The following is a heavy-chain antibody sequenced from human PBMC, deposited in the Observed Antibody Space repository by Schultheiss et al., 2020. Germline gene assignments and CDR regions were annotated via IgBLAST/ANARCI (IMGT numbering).Heavy chain of an antibody. CDR2: IKSKTDGGTT. D-gene: IGHD6-19*01. Sequence: GGSLRLSCAASGFTFSNSWMSWVRQAPGKGLEWVGRIKSKTDGGTTDYAAPVKGRFIISRDDSKNTLYLQMNSLKTEDTAVYYCAKEAVAGTLDYWGQGTLVTVSS. CDR1: GFTFSNSW. V-gene: IGHV3-15*01. CDR3: AKEAVAGTLDY. J-gene: IGHJ4*02.